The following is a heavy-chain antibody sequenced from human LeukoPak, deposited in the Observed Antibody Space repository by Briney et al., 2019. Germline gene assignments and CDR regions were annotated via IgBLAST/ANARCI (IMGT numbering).Heavy chain of an antibody. Sequence: SETLSLTCAVYGGSFSGYYWSWIRQPAGKGLEWIGEINHSGSTNYNPSLKSRVTISVDTSKNQFSLKLSSVTAADTAVYYCARAHSGSYFYWGQGTLVTVSS. J-gene: IGHJ4*02. CDR1: GGSFSGYY. V-gene: IGHV4-34*01. CDR3: ARAHSGSYFY. CDR2: INHSGST. D-gene: IGHD1-26*01.